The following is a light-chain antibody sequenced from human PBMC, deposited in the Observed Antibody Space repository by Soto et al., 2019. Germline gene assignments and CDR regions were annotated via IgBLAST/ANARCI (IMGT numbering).Light chain of an antibody. CDR1: SSDVGAYNF. J-gene: IGLJ1*01. CDR3: SSYTGSNTPYV. CDR2: EVT. V-gene: IGLV2-14*01. Sequence: QSVLTQPPSASGSPGQSITISCTGTSSDVGAYNFVSWYQHHPGKAPKLILYEVTARPSGVSSRFSGSKSGNTASLTISGLQADDEANYYCSSYTGSNTPYVFGTGTKVTVL.